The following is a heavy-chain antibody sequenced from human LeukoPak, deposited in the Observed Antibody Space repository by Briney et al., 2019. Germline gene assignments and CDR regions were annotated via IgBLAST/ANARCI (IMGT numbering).Heavy chain of an antibody. CDR1: GYSFTSYW. J-gene: IGHJ4*02. V-gene: IGHV5-51*01. D-gene: IGHD2-2*01. CDR3: AGGYCSSTSCYSPRD. Sequence: GESLQISCKGSGYSFTSYWIGWVRQMPGKGLEWMGIIYPGDSDTRYSPSFQGQVTISADKSISTAYLQWSSLKASDTAMYYCAGGYCSSTSCYSPRDWGQGTLVTVSS. CDR2: IYPGDSDT.